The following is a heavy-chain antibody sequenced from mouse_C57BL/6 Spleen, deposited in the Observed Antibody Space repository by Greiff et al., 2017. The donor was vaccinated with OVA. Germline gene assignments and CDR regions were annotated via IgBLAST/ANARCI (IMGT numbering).Heavy chain of an antibody. CDR1: GYTFTSYW. D-gene: IGHD2-5*01. CDR3: ARRYYSNYFDY. CDR2: IDPSDSET. J-gene: IGHJ2*01. V-gene: IGHV1-52*01. Sequence: VQLKQPGAELVRPGSSVKLSCKASGYTFTSYWMHWVKQRPIQGLEWIGNIDPSDSETHYNQKFKDKATLTVDKSSSTAYMQLSSLTSEDSAVYYCARRYYSNYFDYWGQGTTLTVSS.